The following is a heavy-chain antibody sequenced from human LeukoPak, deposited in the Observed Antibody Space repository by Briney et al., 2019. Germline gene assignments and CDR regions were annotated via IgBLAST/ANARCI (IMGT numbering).Heavy chain of an antibody. CDR3: ARGGSPPEALGDTFDI. V-gene: IGHV3-74*01. CDR1: GFTFSTYW. Sequence: GGSLRLSCAAPGFTFSTYWMHWVRQAPGKGLVWVSRVGRDGSITRYADSVKGRFTISRDNAKNTLYLQMNSLRAEDTAVYYCARGGSPPEALGDTFDIWGQGTMVTVSS. CDR2: VGRDGSIT. J-gene: IGHJ3*02. D-gene: IGHD1-26*01.